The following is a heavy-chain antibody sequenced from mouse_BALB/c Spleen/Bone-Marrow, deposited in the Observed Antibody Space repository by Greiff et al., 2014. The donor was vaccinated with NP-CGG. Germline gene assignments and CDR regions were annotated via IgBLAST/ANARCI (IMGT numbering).Heavy chain of an antibody. D-gene: IGHD4-1*01. V-gene: IGHV14-3*02. CDR1: GFNIKDTY. J-gene: IGHJ4*01. CDR2: IDPANGNT. Sequence: DVQLVESGAELVKPGASVKLSCTASGFNIKDTYMHWVKQRPEQGLEWIGRIDPANGNTKYDPKFQGKATITADTSSNTAHLQLSSLTSEDTAVYYCARWEYYAMDYWGQGTSVTVSS. CDR3: ARWEYYAMDY.